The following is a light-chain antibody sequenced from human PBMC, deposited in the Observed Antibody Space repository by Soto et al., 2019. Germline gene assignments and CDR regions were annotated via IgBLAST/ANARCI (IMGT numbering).Light chain of an antibody. CDR1: SRDVGGYNY. CDR2: DVS. CDR3: RSYTSSSTYV. Sequence: QSALTQPASVSGSTGQSITISCTGTSRDVGGYNYGSWYQQHPGKAPKLMMYDVSNRPSGVSYRFSGSKSGNKASLTISGLQTEGEADSYCRSYTSSSTYVFGTGTKLAVL. V-gene: IGLV2-14*03. J-gene: IGLJ1*01.